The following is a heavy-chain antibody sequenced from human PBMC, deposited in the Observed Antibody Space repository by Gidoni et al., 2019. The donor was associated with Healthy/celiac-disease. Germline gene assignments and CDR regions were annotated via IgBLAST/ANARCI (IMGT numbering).Heavy chain of an antibody. CDR1: GFTFSSYS. Sequence: EVQLVESGGGLVQPGGSLRLYCAASGFTFSSYSMNWVRQAPGKGLEWVSYISSSSSTIYYADSVKGRFTISRDNAKNSLYLQMNSLRAEDTAVYYCARGRRPYYYDSSGYYDYWGQGTLVTVSS. V-gene: IGHV3-48*01. J-gene: IGHJ4*02. CDR3: ARGRRPYYYDSSGYYDY. CDR2: ISSSSSTI. D-gene: IGHD3-22*01.